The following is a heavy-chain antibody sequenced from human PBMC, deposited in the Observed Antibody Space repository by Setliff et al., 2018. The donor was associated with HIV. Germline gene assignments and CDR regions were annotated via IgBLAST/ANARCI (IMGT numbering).Heavy chain of an antibody. Sequence: SETLSLTCAVYGGSFSFYYWSWIRQPPGKGLEWIGEINHSGSTNYNPSLKSRVTISVDTSKNQFSLNLTSVTAADTAVYYFARSLPRYSYLYYYFDVWAKGTTVTVSS. V-gene: IGHV4-34*01. CDR1: GGSFSFYY. D-gene: IGHD2-15*01. CDR2: INHSGST. CDR3: ARSLPRYSYLYYYFDV. J-gene: IGHJ6*03.